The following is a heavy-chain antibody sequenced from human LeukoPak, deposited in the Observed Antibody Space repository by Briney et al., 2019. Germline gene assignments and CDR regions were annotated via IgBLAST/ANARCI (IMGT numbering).Heavy chain of an antibody. D-gene: IGHD1-26*01. CDR1: GFTFDDYA. CDR2: ISYDGSNK. CDR3: AKDQEFYWYGGETH. V-gene: IGHV3-30*18. J-gene: IGHJ4*02. Sequence: GGSLRLSCAASGFTFDDYAMHWVRQAPGKGLEWVAVISYDGSNKYYADSVKGRFTISRDNSKNTLYLQMNSLRAEDTAVYYCAKDQEFYWYGGETHWGQGTLVTVSS.